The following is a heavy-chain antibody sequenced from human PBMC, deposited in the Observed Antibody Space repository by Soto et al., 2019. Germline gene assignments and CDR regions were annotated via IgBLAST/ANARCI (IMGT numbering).Heavy chain of an antibody. V-gene: IGHV3-21*01. Sequence: EVQLVESGGGLVKPGGSLRLSCAASGFTFSSYSMNWVRQAPGKGLEWVSSISSSSSYIYYADSVKGRFTISRENAKNSLYLQMNSRRAEDTDVYYCARESSRDFDYWGQGTLVTVSS. D-gene: IGHD6-6*01. CDR2: ISSSSSYI. CDR3: ARESSRDFDY. J-gene: IGHJ4*02. CDR1: GFTFSSYS.